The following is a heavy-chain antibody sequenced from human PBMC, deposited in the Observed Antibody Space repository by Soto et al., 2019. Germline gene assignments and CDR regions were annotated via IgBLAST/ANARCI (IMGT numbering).Heavy chain of an antibody. J-gene: IGHJ6*02. CDR2: IERDDDDK. D-gene: IGHD1-20*01. CDR1: GFSLTSPGMC. V-gene: IGHV2-70*13. Sequence: GSGPTLVNPTETLTLTCTFSGFSLTSPGMCVSWIRQSPGKAREWLALIERDDDDKYYSTSLKTRLTISKDTRKNQVVLTMANMEPADTATYYCARSIRGPRRFNGMDVWGQGTTVTVSS. CDR3: ARSIRGPRRFNGMDV.